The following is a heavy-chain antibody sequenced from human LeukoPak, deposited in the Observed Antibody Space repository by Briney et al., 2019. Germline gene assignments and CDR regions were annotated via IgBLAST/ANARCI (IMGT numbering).Heavy chain of an antibody. V-gene: IGHV3-74*01. J-gene: IGHJ4*02. CDR3: TGHHQAYSRTY. CDR2: ISTDASST. D-gene: IGHD6-13*01. CDR1: GFTFSSYW. Sequence: GGSLRLSCAASGFTFSSYWMHWVRQAPGKGLVWVSRISTDASSTTYADSVKGRFTISRDNAKDTLCLQMNSLRAEDTAVYYCTGHHQAYSRTYWGQGTLVTVSS.